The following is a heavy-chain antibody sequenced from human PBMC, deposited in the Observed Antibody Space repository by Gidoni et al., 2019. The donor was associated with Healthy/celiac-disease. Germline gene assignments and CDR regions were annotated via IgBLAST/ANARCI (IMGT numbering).Heavy chain of an antibody. V-gene: IGHV3-9*01. CDR1: GFTFDDYA. CDR2: ISWNSGSI. Sequence: EVQLVESGGGLVQPGRSLRLSSAASGFTFDDYAMHWVRQAPGKGLEWVSGISWNSGSIGYADSVKGRFTISRDNAKNSLYLQMNSLRAEDTALYYCAKDKDGDYPYYFDYWGQGTLVTVSS. D-gene: IGHD4-17*01. CDR3: AKDKDGDYPYYFDY. J-gene: IGHJ4*02.